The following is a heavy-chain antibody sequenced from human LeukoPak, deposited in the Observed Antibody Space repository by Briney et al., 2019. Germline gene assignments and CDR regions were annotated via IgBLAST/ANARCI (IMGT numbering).Heavy chain of an antibody. CDR3: ARSTYYYDSGDY. CDR2: MNPNSGNT. CDR1: GYTFTSYG. J-gene: IGHJ4*02. V-gene: IGHV1-8*02. D-gene: IGHD3-22*01. Sequence: ASVKVSCKASGYTFTSYGISWVRQATGQGLEWMGWMNPNSGNTGYAQKFQGRVTMTRNTSISTAYMELSSLRSEDTAVYYCARSTYYYDSGDYWGQGTLVTVSS.